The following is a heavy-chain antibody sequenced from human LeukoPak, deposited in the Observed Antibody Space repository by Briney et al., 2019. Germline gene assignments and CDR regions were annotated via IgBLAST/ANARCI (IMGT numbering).Heavy chain of an antibody. Sequence: PSETLSLTCTVSGGSISSSSYYWGWIRQPPGKGLEWIGSIYYSGSTYYNPSLKSRVTISVDTSKNQFSLKLSSVTAADTAVYYCARGGLSYFAFDIWGQGTMVTVSS. J-gene: IGHJ3*02. CDR2: IYYSGST. D-gene: IGHD2-21*01. CDR3: ARGGLSYFAFDI. CDR1: GGSISSSSYY. V-gene: IGHV4-39*07.